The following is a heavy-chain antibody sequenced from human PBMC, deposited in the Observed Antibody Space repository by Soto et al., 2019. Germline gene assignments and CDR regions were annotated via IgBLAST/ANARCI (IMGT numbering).Heavy chain of an antibody. CDR3: VRGEVPAD. J-gene: IGHJ4*02. V-gene: IGHV3-21*01. Sequence: KAGGSLRLSCAASGFTFTSYTMNWVRQAPGKGLEWVSSITTSSSYRYYSGSVKGRLTISRDNAKNSLFLQMNSLRAEDTAVYYCVRGEVPADWGQGTLVTVSS. CDR1: GFTFTSYT. D-gene: IGHD1-26*01. CDR2: ITTSSSYR.